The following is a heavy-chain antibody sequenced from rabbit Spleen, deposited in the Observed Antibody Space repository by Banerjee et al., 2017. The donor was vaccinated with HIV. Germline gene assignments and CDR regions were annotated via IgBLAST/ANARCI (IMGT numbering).Heavy chain of an antibody. CDR3: ARNLDYVILGYATNAL. D-gene: IGHD3-3*01. CDR1: GFSFSSSYY. Sequence: QEQLEESGGDLVKPEGSLTLTCTASGFSFSSSYYMCWVRQAPGKGLEWIACIYTGSSGTTYYASWAKGRFTISKTSSTTVTLQMTSLTAADTATYFCARNLDYVILGYATNALWGPGTLVTVS. CDR2: IYTGSSGTT. J-gene: IGHJ4*01. V-gene: IGHV1S45*01.